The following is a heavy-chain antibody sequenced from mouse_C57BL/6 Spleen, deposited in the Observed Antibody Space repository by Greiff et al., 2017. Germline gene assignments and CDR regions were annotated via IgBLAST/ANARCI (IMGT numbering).Heavy chain of an antibody. J-gene: IGHJ4*01. CDR1: GYTFTDYE. Sequence: QVQLKESGAELVRPGASVTLSCKASGYTFTDYEMHWVKQTPVHGLEWIGAIDPETGGTAYNQKFKGKAILTADKSSSPAYMELRRLTSEDSAVYYCTRCGTYYAIDYWGQGTSVTVSS. CDR2: IDPETGGT. CDR3: TRCGTYYAIDY. V-gene: IGHV1-15*01. D-gene: IGHD4-1*01.